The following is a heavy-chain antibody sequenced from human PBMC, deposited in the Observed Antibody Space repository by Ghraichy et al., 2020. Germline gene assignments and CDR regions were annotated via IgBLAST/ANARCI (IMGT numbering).Heavy chain of an antibody. Sequence: SETLSLTCTVSGGSISSYYWSWIRQPPGKGLEWIGYIYYSGSTNYNPSLKSRVTISVDTSKNQFSLKLSSVTAADTAVYYCARWIAYYDYVWGSYRYTGLDYWGQGTLVTVSS. CDR3: ARWIAYYDYVWGSYRYTGLDY. CDR1: GGSISSYY. CDR2: IYYSGST. V-gene: IGHV4-59*01. D-gene: IGHD3-16*02. J-gene: IGHJ4*02.